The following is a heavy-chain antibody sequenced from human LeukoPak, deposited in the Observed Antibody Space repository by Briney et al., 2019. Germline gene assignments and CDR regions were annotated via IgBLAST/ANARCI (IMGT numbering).Heavy chain of an antibody. D-gene: IGHD3-16*02. CDR3: ARPDYVWGSYPPGFDY. J-gene: IGHJ4*02. V-gene: IGHV1-69*05. CDR2: IIPMYGTT. Sequence: SVKVSCKASGGTFANYDINWVRQAPGQGLAWMGGIIPMYGTTHYAQKFQGRVTITTDESTNTAYMELSSLRYEDTAVYYCARPDYVWGSYPPGFDYWGQGTLVTVSS. CDR1: GGTFANYD.